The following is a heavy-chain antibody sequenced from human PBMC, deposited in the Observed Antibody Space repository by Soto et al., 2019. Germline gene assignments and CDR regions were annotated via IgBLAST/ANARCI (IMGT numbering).Heavy chain of an antibody. CDR1: GGSISSYY. V-gene: IGHV4-59*01. D-gene: IGHD3-10*01. CDR3: ARVNTMVRGVTDYYGMDV. Sequence: SETLSLTCTVSGGSISSYYWSWIRQPPGKGLEWIGYIYYSGSTNYNPSLKSRVTISVDTSKNQFSLKLSPVTAADTAVYYCARVNTMVRGVTDYYGMDVWGQGTTVTVSS. CDR2: IYYSGST. J-gene: IGHJ6*02.